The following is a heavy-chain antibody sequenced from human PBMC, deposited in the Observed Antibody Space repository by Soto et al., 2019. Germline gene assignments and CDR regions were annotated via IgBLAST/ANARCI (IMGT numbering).Heavy chain of an antibody. V-gene: IGHV4-59*01. CDR1: GGSISSYY. J-gene: IGHJ5*02. CDR3: ARSLYDFWSGYYTQDNWFDP. CDR2: IYYSGST. Sequence: SETLSPTCTVSGGSISSYYWSWIRQPPGKGLEWIGYIYYSGSTNYNPSLKSRVTISVDTSKNQFSLKLSSVTAADTAVYYCARSLYDFWSGYYTQDNWFDPWGQGTLVTVSS. D-gene: IGHD3-3*01.